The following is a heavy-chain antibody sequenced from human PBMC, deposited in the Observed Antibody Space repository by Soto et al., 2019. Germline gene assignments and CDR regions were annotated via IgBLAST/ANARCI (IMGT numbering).Heavy chain of an antibody. CDR3: ARVGGLAWFGAGDAFDS. Sequence: PGGSLRLSCAASGFTFSSYWMSWVRQAPGKGLEWVANIQQDGSEKYYVDSVKGRFTISRDNAKNSLYLQMNSLRAEDTAVYYCARVGGLAWFGAGDAFDSWGQGTMVTVSS. V-gene: IGHV3-7*01. D-gene: IGHD3-10*01. J-gene: IGHJ3*02. CDR2: IQQDGSEK. CDR1: GFTFSSYW.